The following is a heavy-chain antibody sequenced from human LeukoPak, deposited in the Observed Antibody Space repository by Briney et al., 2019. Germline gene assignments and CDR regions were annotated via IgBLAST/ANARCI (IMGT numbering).Heavy chain of an antibody. Sequence: SVKVSCKASGGTFSSYAISWVRQAPGQGLEWMGGIIPIFGTANYAQKFQGRVTITADESTSTAYMELSSLRSEDTAVYYCARGYYDILTGYPGLPDYWGQGTLVTVSS. D-gene: IGHD3-9*01. CDR3: ARGYYDILTGYPGLPDY. CDR2: IIPIFGTA. V-gene: IGHV1-69*13. CDR1: GGTFSSYA. J-gene: IGHJ4*02.